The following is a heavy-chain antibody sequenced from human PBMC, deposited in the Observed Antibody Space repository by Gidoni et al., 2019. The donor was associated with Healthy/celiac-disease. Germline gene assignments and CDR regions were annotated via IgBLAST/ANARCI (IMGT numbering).Heavy chain of an antibody. D-gene: IGHD3-22*01. CDR1: GFTFSSYS. J-gene: IGHJ4*02. CDR2: ISSSSSYI. Sequence: EVQLVESGGGLVKPGGSLRLSCAASGFTFSSYSMNWVRQAPGQGLEWVSSISSSSSYIYYADSVKGRFTISRDNAKNSLYLQMNSLRAEDTAVYYCARGGLYYYDSSGSTSDYWGQGTLVTVSS. V-gene: IGHV3-21*01. CDR3: ARGGLYYYDSSGSTSDY.